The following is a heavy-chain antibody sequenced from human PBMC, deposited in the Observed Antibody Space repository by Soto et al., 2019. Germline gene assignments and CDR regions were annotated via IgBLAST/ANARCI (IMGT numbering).Heavy chain of an antibody. CDR3: ATTRKTGDFNKFPFDY. D-gene: IGHD4-17*01. V-gene: IGHV4-59*08. CDR2: IYKSGST. Sequence: SETLSLTCTVSADSISGYYWNWIRRSPGKGLEWIGYIYKSGSTKYNPSLKSRVTISADTSKNQFSLKLRSVTAADTAVYYCATTRKTGDFNKFPFDYWGQGALVTVSS. CDR1: ADSISGYY. J-gene: IGHJ4*02.